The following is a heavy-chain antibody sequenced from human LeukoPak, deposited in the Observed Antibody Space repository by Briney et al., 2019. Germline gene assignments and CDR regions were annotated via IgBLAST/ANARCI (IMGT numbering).Heavy chain of an antibody. V-gene: IGHV3-30*02. CDR1: GFTFSSYG. CDR2: IRYDGSNK. J-gene: IGHJ4*02. CDR3: AKDRRVPAAMSFDH. Sequence: PGGSLRLSCAASGFTFSSYGMHWVRQAPGKGLEWVAFIRYDGSNKYYADSVKGRFTISRDNSKNTLYLQMNSLRAEDTAVYYCAKDRRVPAAMSFDHWGQGTLVTVSS. D-gene: IGHD2-2*01.